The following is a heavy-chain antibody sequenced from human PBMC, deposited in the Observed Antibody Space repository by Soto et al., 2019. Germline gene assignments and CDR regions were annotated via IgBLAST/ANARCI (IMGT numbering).Heavy chain of an antibody. V-gene: IGHV3-30*18. D-gene: IGHD6-19*01. CDR2: ISYDGSNK. J-gene: IGHJ3*02. CDR3: AKDIVATISYSSGWYDAFDI. Sequence: GGSLRLSCAASGFTFSSYGMHWVRQAPGKGLEWVAVISYDGSNKYYADSVKGRFTISRDNSKNTLYLQMNSLRAEDTAVYYCAKDIVATISYSSGWYDAFDIWGQGTMVTVSS. CDR1: GFTFSSYG.